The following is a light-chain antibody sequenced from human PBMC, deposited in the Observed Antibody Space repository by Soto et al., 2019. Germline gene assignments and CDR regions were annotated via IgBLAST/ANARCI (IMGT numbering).Light chain of an antibody. V-gene: IGLV1-40*01. Sequence: QSVLTQPPSVSGAPGQRVTISCTGSRSNIGAGYPVHWYQQLPGTAPKLLVAGNRPSGVPDRFSVSKSGASASLAITGLQAEDEADYYCQSYDSSLSRRWVFGGGTQLTVL. CDR1: RSNIGAGYP. CDR2: G. J-gene: IGLJ3*02. CDR3: QSYDSSLSRRWV.